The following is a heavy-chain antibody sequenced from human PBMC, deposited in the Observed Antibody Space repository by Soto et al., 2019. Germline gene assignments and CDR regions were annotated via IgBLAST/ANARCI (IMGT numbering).Heavy chain of an antibody. Sequence: PGGSLRLSCAASGFTFSSYGMYWVRQAPGKGLEWVSVIYSGGSTYYADSVKGRFTISRDNSKNTLYLQMNSLRAEDTAVYYCARDVAVAGVNYEYWGQGTLVTVSS. V-gene: IGHV3-53*01. D-gene: IGHD6-19*01. CDR2: IYSGGST. CDR1: GFTFSSYG. J-gene: IGHJ4*02. CDR3: ARDVAVAGVNYEY.